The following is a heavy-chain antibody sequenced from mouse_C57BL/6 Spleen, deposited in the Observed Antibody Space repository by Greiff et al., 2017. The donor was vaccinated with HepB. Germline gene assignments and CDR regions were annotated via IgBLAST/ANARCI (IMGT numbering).Heavy chain of an antibody. V-gene: IGHV1-50*01. D-gene: IGHD1-1*01. CDR2: IYPSDSYT. J-gene: IGHJ2*01. CDR1: GYTFTSYW. Sequence: QVQLQQPGAELVKPGASVKLSCKASGYTFTSYWMQWVKQRPGQGLEWIGEIYPSDSYTNYNQKFKGKATLTVDTSSSTAYMQLSSLTSEDSAVYHCAREYIGSHYFDYWGQGTTLTVSS. CDR3: AREYIGSHYFDY.